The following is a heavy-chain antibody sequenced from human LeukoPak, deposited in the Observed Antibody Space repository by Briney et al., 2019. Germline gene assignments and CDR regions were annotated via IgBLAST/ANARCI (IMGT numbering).Heavy chain of an antibody. J-gene: IGHJ4*02. V-gene: IGHV3-48*04. CDR3: ARALTD. Sequence: PGGSLRLSCAASGFTFSSYSMNWVRRAPGKGLEWLSYIRSSGSTIYYADSVKGRFTISRDNAKNTLYLQMSSLRAEDTAVYYCARALTDWGQGTLVTVSS. CDR1: GFTFSSYS. CDR2: IRSSGSTI.